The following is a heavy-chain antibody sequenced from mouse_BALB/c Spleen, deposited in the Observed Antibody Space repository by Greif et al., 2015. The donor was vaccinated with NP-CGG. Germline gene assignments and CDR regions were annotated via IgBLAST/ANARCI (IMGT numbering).Heavy chain of an antibody. J-gene: IGHJ4*01. CDR1: GFTFSSFG. Sequence: EVKLVESGGGLVQPGGSRKLSCAASGFTFSSFGMHWVRQAPEKGLEWVAYISSGSSTIYYADTVKGRFTISRDNPKNTLFLQMTSLRSEDTAMYYCAMGAVDYWGQGTSVTVSS. CDR3: AMGAVDY. CDR2: ISSGSSTI. V-gene: IGHV5-17*02.